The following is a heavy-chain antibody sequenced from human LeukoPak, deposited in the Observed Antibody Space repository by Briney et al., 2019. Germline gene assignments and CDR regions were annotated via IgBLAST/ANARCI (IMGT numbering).Heavy chain of an antibody. CDR3: ARDRGALPGIFAGYYNKRVDP. J-gene: IGHJ5*02. CDR2: ISAYNGNT. V-gene: IGHV1-18*04. CDR1: GYTFTSYG. Sequence: ASVKVSCKASGYTFTSYGISWVRQAPGQGFEWMGWISAYNGNTNYAEKFQGRVNMTTDTSTSRAYMELRSLRSEDTAVYYCARDRGALPGIFAGYYNKRVDPWGQGTLVTVSS. D-gene: IGHD3-9*01.